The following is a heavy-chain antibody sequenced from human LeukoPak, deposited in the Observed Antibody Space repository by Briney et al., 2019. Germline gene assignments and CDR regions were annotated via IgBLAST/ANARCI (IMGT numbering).Heavy chain of an antibody. CDR1: GGSISSYY. V-gene: IGHV4-59*08. CDR3: ARHEYYYDSRGAFDI. CDR2: IYYSGST. J-gene: IGHJ3*02. Sequence: SETLSLACAVSGGSISSYYWSWIRQPPGKGLEWIGYIYYSGSTNYNPSLKSRVTISVDTSKNQFSLKLSSVTAAGTAVYYCARHEYYYDSRGAFDIWGQGTMVTVSS. D-gene: IGHD3-22*01.